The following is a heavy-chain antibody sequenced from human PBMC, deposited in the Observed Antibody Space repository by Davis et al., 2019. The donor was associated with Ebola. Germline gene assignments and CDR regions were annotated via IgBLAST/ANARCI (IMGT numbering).Heavy chain of an antibody. J-gene: IGHJ4*02. Sequence: SETLSLTCNVSGASISSGFFSWSWVRQPAGRGLGWIGHIYTNGITKYNPALESRVTISLDPSQNQFSLRLKSVTAADTAMYFCARDRQDSRAYGFWGQGTLVTVSS. CDR3: ARDRQDSRAYGF. D-gene: IGHD3-22*01. V-gene: IGHV4-61*09. CDR2: IYTNGIT. CDR1: GASISSGFFS.